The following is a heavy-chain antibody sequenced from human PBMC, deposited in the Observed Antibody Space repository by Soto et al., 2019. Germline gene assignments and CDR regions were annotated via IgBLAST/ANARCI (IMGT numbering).Heavy chain of an antibody. Sequence: LSLTCAVYGGSFSGYYWSWIRQPPGKGLEWIGEINHSGSTNYNPSLKSRVTISVDTSKNQFSLKLSSVTAADTAVYYCARGRARNDYWGQGTLVTVSS. J-gene: IGHJ4*02. CDR1: GGSFSGYY. CDR3: ARGRARNDY. V-gene: IGHV4-34*01. CDR2: INHSGST.